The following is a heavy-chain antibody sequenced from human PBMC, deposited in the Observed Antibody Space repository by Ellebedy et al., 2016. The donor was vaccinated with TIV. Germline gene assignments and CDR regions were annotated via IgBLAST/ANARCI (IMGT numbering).Heavy chain of an antibody. J-gene: IGHJ3*02. D-gene: IGHD5-12*01. CDR2: INHSGST. CDR3: ASHSPNIVATITHAFDI. CDR1: GGSTSPSY. V-gene: IGHV4-34*01. Sequence: MPSETLSLTCTVSGGSTSPSYWRWTRQPPGKGLEWIGEINHSGSTNYNPSLKSRVTISVDTSKNQFSLKLSSVTAADTAVYYCASHSPNIVATITHAFDIWGQGTMVTVSS.